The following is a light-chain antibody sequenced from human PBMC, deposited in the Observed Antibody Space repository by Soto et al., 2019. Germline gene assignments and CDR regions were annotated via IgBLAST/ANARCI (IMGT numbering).Light chain of an antibody. V-gene: IGKV1-9*01. CDR1: QGIRSF. Sequence: DIQLTQSPSFLSASVGDRVTITCRASQGIRSFLAWYQQKPGKAPKLLIYAASTLQSGVPSRFSGSGSGTEFALTISSLQPEDIATYYCQQLNSYPRTFGQGTKVEIK. CDR2: AAS. J-gene: IGKJ1*01. CDR3: QQLNSYPRT.